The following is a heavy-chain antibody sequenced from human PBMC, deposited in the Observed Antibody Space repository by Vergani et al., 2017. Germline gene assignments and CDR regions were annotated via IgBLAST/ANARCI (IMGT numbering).Heavy chain of an antibody. CDR3: ARHEGMVVTEDAFDI. CDR2: IYPGDSDT. J-gene: IGHJ3*02. D-gene: IGHD4/OR15-4a*01. CDR1: GYSFTSYW. V-gene: IGHV5-51*01. Sequence: EVQLVQSGAEVKKPGESLKISCKGSGYSFTSYWIGWVRQVPGKGLEWMGIIYPGDSDTRYSPSFQGQVTISVDKSISTAYLQWSSLKASDTAMYYCARHEGMVVTEDAFDIWGQGTMVTVSS.